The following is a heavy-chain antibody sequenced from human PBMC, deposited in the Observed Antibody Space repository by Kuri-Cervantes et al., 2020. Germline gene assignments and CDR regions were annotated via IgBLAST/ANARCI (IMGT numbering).Heavy chain of an antibody. Sequence: ASVKVSCKASGYTFTSYGISWVRQAPGQGLEWMGWINPNSGGTNYAQKFQGRVTMTEDTSTDTAYMELSSLRSEDTAVYYCATPDPYYYDSSGSDVVRYWGQGTLVTVSS. CDR3: ATPDPYYYDSSGSDVVRY. CDR1: GYTFTSYG. D-gene: IGHD3-22*01. CDR2: INPNSGGT. J-gene: IGHJ4*02. V-gene: IGHV1-18*01.